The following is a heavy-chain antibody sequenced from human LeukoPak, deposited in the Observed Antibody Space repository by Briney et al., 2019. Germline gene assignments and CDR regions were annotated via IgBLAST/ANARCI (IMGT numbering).Heavy chain of an antibody. CDR3: ARLMTTVTILN. Sequence: SGTLSLTCTVSGYSIGSGYYWGWIRQPPGKGLEWIGSIYHTGSTYYNPSLKSRVTVSVDTSKNQFSLKLTSVTAADTAVYYCARLMTTVTILNWGQGTLVTVSS. J-gene: IGHJ4*02. CDR1: GYSIGSGYY. V-gene: IGHV4-38-2*02. D-gene: IGHD4-17*01. CDR2: IYHTGST.